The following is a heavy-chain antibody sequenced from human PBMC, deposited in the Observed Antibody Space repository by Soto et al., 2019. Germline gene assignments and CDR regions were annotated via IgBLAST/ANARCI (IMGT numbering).Heavy chain of an antibody. CDR3: VTEEGTSRNVFWSSCAFDV. Sequence: QVQLLESGGGVVQPGRSLRLSCVGFGFDFSNFGMHWVRQAAGKALEWVEVMSHDANNRSHADSETGRFIISSDNSMKTLDLQINSLKAEDSARYFCVTEEGTSRNVFWSSCAFDVCGQVTVVTVAS. CDR2: MSHDANNR. CDR1: GFDFSNFG. D-gene: IGHD1-1*01. V-gene: IGHV3-30*03. J-gene: IGHJ3*01.